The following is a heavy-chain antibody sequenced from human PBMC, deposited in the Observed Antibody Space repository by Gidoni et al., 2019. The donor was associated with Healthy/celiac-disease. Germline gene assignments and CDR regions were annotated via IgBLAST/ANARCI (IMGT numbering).Heavy chain of an antibody. J-gene: IGHJ6*02. Sequence: QVQLQESGPGLVKPSQTLSLTCTFSGGSISSGGSYWSWIRQHPGKGLEWIGYIYYSGSTYYNPSLKSRVTISVDTSKNQFSLKLSSVTAADTAVYYCARDTLAVGLGDYYYYGMDVWGQGTTVTVSS. CDR3: ARDTLAVGLGDYYYYGMDV. CDR1: GGSISSGGSY. CDR2: IYYSGST. V-gene: IGHV4-31*03. D-gene: IGHD3-16*01.